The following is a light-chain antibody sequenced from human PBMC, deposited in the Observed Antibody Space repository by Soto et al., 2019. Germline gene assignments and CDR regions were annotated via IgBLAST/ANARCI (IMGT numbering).Light chain of an antibody. CDR2: EVG. Sequence: QSVLTQPASVSGSPGQSITISCTGTSSDVGDYNYVSWYQQHPDKAPKLMIYEVGNRPSGVSNRFSGSKSGNTASLTISGLQAEDEADYYCSSYTSSSTLVFGGGTKLTVL. V-gene: IGLV2-14*01. CDR1: SSDVGDYNY. CDR3: SSYTSSSTLV. J-gene: IGLJ2*01.